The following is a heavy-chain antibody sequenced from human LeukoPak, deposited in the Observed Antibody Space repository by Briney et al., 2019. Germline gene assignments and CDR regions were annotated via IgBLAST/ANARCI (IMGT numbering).Heavy chain of an antibody. CDR2: IYYSGST. CDR1: GGSISSGDYY. J-gene: IGHJ4*02. D-gene: IGHD2-2*01. Sequence: SETLSLTCTVSGGSISSGDYYWSWIRQPPGKGLEWIGYIYYSGSTYYNPSLKSRVTISVDTSKNQFSLKLSSVTAADTAVYYCARLSSASAAIGYWGQGTLVTVSS. V-gene: IGHV4-30-4*08. CDR3: ARLSSASAAIGY.